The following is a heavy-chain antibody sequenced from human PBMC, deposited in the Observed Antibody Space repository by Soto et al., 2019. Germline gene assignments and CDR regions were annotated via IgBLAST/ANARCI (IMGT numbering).Heavy chain of an antibody. CDR2: TYYSGST. J-gene: IGHJ4*02. V-gene: IGHV4-61*01. CDR1: GGSVSSGRFY. Sequence: QVQLQESGPGLVKPSETLSLTCTASGGSVSSGRFYWSWIRPPPGKGLEWIGYTYYSGSTKYNPSLTSRVTISVDPSKNQFSLKLTSVTAADTAVYYCARSGSGSGWLGGQGTLVTVSS. D-gene: IGHD6-19*01. CDR3: ARSGSGSGWL.